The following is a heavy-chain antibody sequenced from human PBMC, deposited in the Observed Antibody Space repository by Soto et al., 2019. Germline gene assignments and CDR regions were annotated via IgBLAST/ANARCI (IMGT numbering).Heavy chain of an antibody. Sequence: QVHLVQSGAEVKKTGASVKVSCKTSGYTFINYGISWVRQAPGQGLEWMGWINGYNGNTNYARKFQGKFTMTTDTATNAAFMELTRLRSDDTAVYYCASGDSPVHFDYWGQGTLVTVSS. CDR2: INGYNGNT. CDR3: ASGDSPVHFDY. V-gene: IGHV1-18*01. J-gene: IGHJ4*02. D-gene: IGHD7-27*01. CDR1: GYTFINYG.